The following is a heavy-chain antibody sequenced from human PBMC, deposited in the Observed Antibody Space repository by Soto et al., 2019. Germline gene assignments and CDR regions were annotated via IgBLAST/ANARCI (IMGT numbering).Heavy chain of an antibody. Sequence: SETLSLTCGVYDGSFSNNYWTWFRQPPGKGLEWIGEISPSGTTKHIPPLKSRVTISLDTSKMHSSLKVTSVTAADTAVYYCATSLWFGTQPEIWGQGTLVTVSS. D-gene: IGHD3-10*01. J-gene: IGHJ4*02. V-gene: IGHV4-34*01. CDR2: ISPSGTT. CDR1: DGSFSNNY. CDR3: ATSLWFGTQPEI.